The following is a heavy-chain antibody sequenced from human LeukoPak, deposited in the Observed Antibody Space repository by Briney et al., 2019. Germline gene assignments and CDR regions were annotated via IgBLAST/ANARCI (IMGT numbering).Heavy chain of an antibody. CDR2: IYYSGST. CDR3: ARRPMIVVVRGYDY. CDR1: GGSISSSSYY. J-gene: IGHJ4*02. V-gene: IGHV4-39*01. D-gene: IGHD3-22*01. Sequence: PSETLSLTCTVSGGSISSSSYYWGWIRQPPGKGLEWIGSIYYSGSTYYNPSLKSRVTISADTSKNQFSLKLSSVTAADTAVYYCARRPMIVVVRGYDYWGQGTLVTVSS.